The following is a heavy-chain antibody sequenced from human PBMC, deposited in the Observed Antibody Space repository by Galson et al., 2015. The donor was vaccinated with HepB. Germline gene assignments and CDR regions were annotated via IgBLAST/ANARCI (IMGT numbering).Heavy chain of an antibody. CDR1: GFTFGDYW. Sequence: SLRLSCAASGFTFGDYWMHWVRQAPGKGLVWVSRINSDGSITNYADSVKGRFTISRDNTKNTLHLQMNSLRAEDTAVYYCARDDGGTVISNFDYWGQGTLVTVSS. J-gene: IGHJ4*02. D-gene: IGHD3-22*01. CDR3: ARDDGGTVISNFDY. V-gene: IGHV3-74*01. CDR2: INSDGSIT.